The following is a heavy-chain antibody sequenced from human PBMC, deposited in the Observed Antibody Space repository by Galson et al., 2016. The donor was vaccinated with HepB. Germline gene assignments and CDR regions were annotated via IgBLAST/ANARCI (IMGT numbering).Heavy chain of an antibody. V-gene: IGHV4-31*03. D-gene: IGHD3-10*01. CDR3: ARDIEGAWDSAGVTVHTSGLDV. Sequence: LSLTCSVSGGSIKTGTYYWSWIRQHPTKGLEWIGFIYYTGKTFYNPSLQSRVTISLDTSKNQFFLKLNTVTAADTAVYYGARDIEGAWDSAGVTVHTSGLDVWGQGTTVIVSS. CDR1: GGSIKTGTYY. CDR2: IYYTGKT. J-gene: IGHJ6*02.